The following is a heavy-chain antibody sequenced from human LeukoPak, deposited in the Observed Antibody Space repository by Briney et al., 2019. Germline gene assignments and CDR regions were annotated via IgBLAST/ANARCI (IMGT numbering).Heavy chain of an antibody. CDR2: IIPILGIA. J-gene: IGHJ4*02. CDR1: GYTFTGYY. V-gene: IGHV1-69*04. D-gene: IGHD3-16*01. CDR3: ARDLWGTPDY. Sequence: SVKVSCKASGYTFTGYYMHWVRQAPGQGLEWMGRIIPILGIANYAQKFQGRVTITADKSTSTAYMELSSLRSEDTAVYYCARDLWGTPDYWGQGTLVTVSS.